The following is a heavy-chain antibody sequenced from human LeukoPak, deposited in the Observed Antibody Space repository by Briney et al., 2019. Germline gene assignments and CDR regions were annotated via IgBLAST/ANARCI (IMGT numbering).Heavy chain of an antibody. Sequence: GGSLRLSCAASGFTFSSYAMHWVRQAPGKGLEYVSAISSNGGSTYYANSVKGRFTISRDNSKNTLYLQMGSLRAEDMAVYDCARDANYGGYYFDYWGQGTLVTVSS. CDR1: GFTFSSYA. J-gene: IGHJ4*02. CDR3: ARDANYGGYYFDY. V-gene: IGHV3-64*01. CDR2: ISSNGGST. D-gene: IGHD3-16*01.